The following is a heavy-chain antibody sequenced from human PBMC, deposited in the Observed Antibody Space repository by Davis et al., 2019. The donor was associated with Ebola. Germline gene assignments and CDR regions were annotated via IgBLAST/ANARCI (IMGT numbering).Heavy chain of an antibody. CDR1: GASISSDDYY. CDR2: ISYGGST. V-gene: IGHV4-31*03. CDR3: ARVNYDFWSGYYTGNWFDP. D-gene: IGHD3-3*01. J-gene: IGHJ5*02. Sequence: LRLSCTVSGASISSDDYYWTWIRQHPGKGLEWIGYISYGGSTYYNPSLKSRVTISVDTSKNQFSLKLSSVTAADTAVYYCARVNYDFWSGYYTGNWFDPWGQGTLVTVSS.